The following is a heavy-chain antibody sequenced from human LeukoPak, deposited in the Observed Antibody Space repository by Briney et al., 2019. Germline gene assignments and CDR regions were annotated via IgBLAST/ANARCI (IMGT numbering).Heavy chain of an antibody. CDR1: GYTFTSYY. CDR2: IDPSGGST. Sequence: ASVKVSCKASGYTFTSYYMHWVRQAPGQGLEWMGIIDPSGGSTSYAQKFQGRVTVTRGTSTSTVYMELSSLRSEDTAVYYCAREPGVNMYYFDYWGQGTLVTVSS. CDR3: AREPGVNMYYFDY. V-gene: IGHV1-46*01. J-gene: IGHJ4*02. D-gene: IGHD1/OR15-1a*01.